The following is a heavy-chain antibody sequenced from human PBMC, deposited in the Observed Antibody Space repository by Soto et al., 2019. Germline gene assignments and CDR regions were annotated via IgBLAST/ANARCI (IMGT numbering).Heavy chain of an antibody. D-gene: IGHD3-22*01. CDR1: GFTFSSYS. V-gene: IGHV3-21*01. J-gene: IGHJ3*02. Sequence: PGGSLRLSCAASGFTFSSYSMNWVRQAPGKGLEWVSSISSSSSYIYYADSVKGRFTISRDNAKNSLYLQMNSLRAEDTAVYYCARSLLIVVANDAFDIWGQGTMVTVSS. CDR3: ARSLLIVVANDAFDI. CDR2: ISSSSSYI.